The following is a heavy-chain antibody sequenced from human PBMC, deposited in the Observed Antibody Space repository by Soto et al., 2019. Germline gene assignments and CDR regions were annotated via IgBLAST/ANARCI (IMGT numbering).Heavy chain of an antibody. Sequence: GGSLRLSCAASGFTFSSYSMNWVRQAPGKGLEWVSSISSSSSYIYYADSVKGRFTISRDNAKNSLYLQMNSLRAEDTAVYYCARGGAFGVVIYYYYYMDVWGKGTTVTVSS. D-gene: IGHD3-3*01. CDR3: ARGGAFGVVIYYYYYMDV. CDR1: GFTFSSYS. CDR2: ISSSSSYI. J-gene: IGHJ6*03. V-gene: IGHV3-21*01.